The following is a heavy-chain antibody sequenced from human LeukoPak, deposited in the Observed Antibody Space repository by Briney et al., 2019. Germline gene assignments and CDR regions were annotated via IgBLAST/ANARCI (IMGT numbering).Heavy chain of an antibody. CDR1: GGSISSYY. V-gene: IGHV4-59*01. CDR2: IYYSGST. D-gene: IGHD2-2*01. J-gene: IGHJ5*02. Sequence: SSETLSLTCTVSGGSISSYYWSWIRQPPGKGLEWIGYIYYSGSTNYNPSLKSRVTISVDTSKNQFSLKLSSVTAADTAVYYCAGFQLLRDGWFDPWGQGTLVTVSS. CDR3: AGFQLLRDGWFDP.